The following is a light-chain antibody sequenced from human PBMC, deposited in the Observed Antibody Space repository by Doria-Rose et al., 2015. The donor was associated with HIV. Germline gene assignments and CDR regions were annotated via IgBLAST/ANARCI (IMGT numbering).Light chain of an antibody. Sequence: TQSPGTLSLSQGERATLSCRASQSFSSTYLAWYQQTPGQAPSLLIYDGSTRATGIPDRFSASGSGTDVTLTINRLEPEDFALYYCHQYGTSWTFGQGTKVEI. V-gene: IGKV3-20*01. CDR2: DGS. CDR3: HQYGTSWT. CDR1: QSFSSTY. J-gene: IGKJ1*01.